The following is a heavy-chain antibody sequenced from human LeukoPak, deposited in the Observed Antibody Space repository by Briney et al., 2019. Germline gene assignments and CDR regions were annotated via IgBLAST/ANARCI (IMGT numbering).Heavy chain of an antibody. D-gene: IGHD3-22*01. Sequence: GGSLRLSCAASGFTFSSYAMSWVRQAPGKGLEWVSAISGSGGSTYYADSVKGRFTISRDNSKNTLYLQMNSLRAEDTAVYYCAKVRLDYYDGSGYYYAGDAFDIWGQGTMVTVSS. CDR3: AKVRLDYYDGSGYYYAGDAFDI. CDR1: GFTFSSYA. V-gene: IGHV3-23*01. CDR2: ISGSGGST. J-gene: IGHJ3*02.